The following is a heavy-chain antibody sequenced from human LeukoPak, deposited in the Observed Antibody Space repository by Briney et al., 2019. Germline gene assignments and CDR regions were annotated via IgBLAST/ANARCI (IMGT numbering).Heavy chain of an antibody. CDR3: ARSIVVPAAMLGYYYYYGMDV. V-gene: IGHV3-66*01. J-gene: IGHJ6*02. Sequence: AGSLRLSCAASGFTVSSNYMSWVRQAPGKGLEWVSVIYSGGSTYYADSVKGRFTISRDNSKNTLYLQMNSLRAEDTAVYYCARSIVVPAAMLGYYYYYGMDVWGQGTTVTVSS. D-gene: IGHD2-2*01. CDR2: IYSGGST. CDR1: GFTVSSNY.